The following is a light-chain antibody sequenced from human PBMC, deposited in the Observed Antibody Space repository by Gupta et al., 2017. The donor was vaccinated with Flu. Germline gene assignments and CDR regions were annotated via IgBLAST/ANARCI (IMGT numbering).Light chain of an antibody. CDR2: QVS. J-gene: IGKJ1*01. V-gene: IGKV1-5*03. Sequence: DIQMTQSPSTLAASVGDRVSITCRATENITSWLAWYQQKPGKAPNFVIYQVSGLEGGVPSRFSGSGSGTEFTLTISSLQPDDFATYYCQHFTSDSWTFGQGTRV. CDR3: QHFTSDSWT. CDR1: ENITSW.